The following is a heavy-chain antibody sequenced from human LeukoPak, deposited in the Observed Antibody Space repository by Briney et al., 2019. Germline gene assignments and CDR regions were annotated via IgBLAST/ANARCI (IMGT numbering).Heavy chain of an antibody. D-gene: IGHD3-9*01. V-gene: IGHV1-69*13. Sequence: SVKVSCKASGGTFSSYAISWVRQAPGQGLESMGGIIPIFGTANYAQKFQGRVTITADESTSTAYMELSSLRSEDTAVYYCASSPYYDILTAVKTYYYYYMDVWGKGTTVTVSS. CDR3: ASSPYYDILTAVKTYYYYYMDV. J-gene: IGHJ6*03. CDR2: IIPIFGTA. CDR1: GGTFSSYA.